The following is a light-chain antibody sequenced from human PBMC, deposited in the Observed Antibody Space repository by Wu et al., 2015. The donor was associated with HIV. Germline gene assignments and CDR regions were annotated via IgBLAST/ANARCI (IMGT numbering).Light chain of an antibody. V-gene: IGKV3-15*01. J-gene: IGKJ1*01. CDR3: HQYNDWPQT. CDR1: QNISNN. CDR2: GAS. Sequence: EIVMTQSPAILSVSPGERATLSCRASQNISNNLAWYQQKPGQAPRLVIYGASTRAAGIPARFSGSGSGTEFTLTISSMQSEDFAVYYCHQYNDWPQTFGQGTKVEI.